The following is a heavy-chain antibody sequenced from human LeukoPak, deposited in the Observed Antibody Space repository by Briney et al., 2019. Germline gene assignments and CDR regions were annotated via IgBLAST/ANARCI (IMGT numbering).Heavy chain of an antibody. V-gene: IGHV4-4*07. CDR3: ASGYGSGSYLY. CDR1: GGSISKYY. Sequence: SETLTLTCTVSGGSISKYYLSWIRQPAGKGLEWIGRIFTSGSATSSSPLQRRITMSVDTSNNRLSLNLSSVTAADTAVYYCASGYGSGSYLYWGEGTLVTVSS. CDR2: IFTSGSA. J-gene: IGHJ4*02. D-gene: IGHD3-10*01.